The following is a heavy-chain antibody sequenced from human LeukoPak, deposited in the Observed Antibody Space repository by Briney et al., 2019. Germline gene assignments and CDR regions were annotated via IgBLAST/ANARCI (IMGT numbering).Heavy chain of an antibody. CDR3: TGSPYATNDF. V-gene: IGHV3-15*01. Sequence: GGSLRLSCVASGFTFSRYWMTWVRQAPGKGLEWVGRIKSKRRGGTTDYAAPVKGRFTISRDDSKSTLYLQMNGLKSEDTALYYCTGSPYATNDFWGQGTWVTVSS. D-gene: IGHD2-8*01. J-gene: IGHJ4*02. CDR1: GFTFSRYW. CDR2: IKSKRRGGTT.